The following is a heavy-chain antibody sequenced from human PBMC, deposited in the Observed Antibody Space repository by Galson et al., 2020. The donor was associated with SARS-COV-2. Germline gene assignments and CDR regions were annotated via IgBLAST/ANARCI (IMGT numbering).Heavy chain of an antibody. CDR1: GFTFNISG. V-gene: IGHV3-30*04. Sequence: GESLKISCAASGFTFNISGIHRVRQAPGKGLEWVAVMSYDGGERYYADSVKGRFTISRDNSKNTLYLQMNSLTIEDTAVYYCARDRYGSGRYDFDYWGQGTLVTVSS. J-gene: IGHJ4*02. CDR2: MSYDGGER. D-gene: IGHD3-10*01. CDR3: ARDRYGSGRYDFDY.